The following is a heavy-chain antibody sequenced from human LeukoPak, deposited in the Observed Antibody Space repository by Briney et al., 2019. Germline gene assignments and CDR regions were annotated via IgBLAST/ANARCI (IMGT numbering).Heavy chain of an antibody. CDR2: TYYSGST. CDR1: GGSLSRYY. V-gene: IGHV4-59*12. Sequence: SETLSLTCTVSGGSLSRYYWSWLRQPPGKGLEWIGYTYYSGSTNYNPSLKSRVTISVDTSKTQFSLKLSSVTAADTAVYYCARGPTKYYYDSSGNDYWGQGTLVTVSS. J-gene: IGHJ4*02. D-gene: IGHD3-22*01. CDR3: ARGPTKYYYDSSGNDY.